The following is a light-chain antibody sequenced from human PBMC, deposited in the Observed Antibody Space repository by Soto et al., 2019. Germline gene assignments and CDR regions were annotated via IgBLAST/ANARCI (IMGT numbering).Light chain of an antibody. V-gene: IGKV3-20*01. CDR2: DAS. CDR3: QQDGGSPRT. J-gene: IGKJ1*01. Sequence: EVVLTQSPGTLSLSPGERATLACRASQSISQSLAWDQQRPGQSPRLLIYDASRRATGIPDRFTGSGFGTDFTLTIGRLAPEHLAVYYCQQDGGSPRTFGQGTKVDIK. CDR1: QSISQS.